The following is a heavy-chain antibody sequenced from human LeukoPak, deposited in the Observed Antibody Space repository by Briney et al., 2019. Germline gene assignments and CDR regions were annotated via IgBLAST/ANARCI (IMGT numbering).Heavy chain of an antibody. V-gene: IGHV3-30*02. J-gene: IGHJ6*04. CDR2: TRDDGSNK. CDR3: AKDGNYGSGSRMDV. Sequence: PGGALRLSCAASGFTFSSYGMHWVRQAPGKGLEWVAFTRDDGSNKYYAESVKGRFTISRDNSKNTLYLQMNSLRVEDTAVYYCAKDGNYGSGSRMDVWGKGTTVTVSS. D-gene: IGHD3-10*01. CDR1: GFTFSSYG.